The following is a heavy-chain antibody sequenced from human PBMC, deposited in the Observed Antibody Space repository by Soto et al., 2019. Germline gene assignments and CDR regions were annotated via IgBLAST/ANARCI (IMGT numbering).Heavy chain of an antibody. D-gene: IGHD7-27*01. J-gene: IGHJ4*02. V-gene: IGHV4-39*01. CDR3: ARHSSRALGTIGY. CDR2: IYYSGST. Sequence: PSETLSLTCTVSGGSISSSSYYWGWIRQPPGKGLEWIGSIYYSGSTYYNPSLKSRVTISVDTSKNQFSLKLSSVTAADTAVYYCARHSSRALGTIGYWGQGTLVTVSS. CDR1: GGSISSSSYY.